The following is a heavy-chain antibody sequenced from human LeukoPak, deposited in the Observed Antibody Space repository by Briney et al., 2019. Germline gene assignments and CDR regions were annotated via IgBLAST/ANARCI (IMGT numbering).Heavy chain of an antibody. CDR2: TYYRSRYYN. CDR1: GXSVSSNSAA. J-gene: IGHJ4*02. Sequence: SQTLSLTCAISGXSVSSNSAAWNWLTQSPSRDLEWLVRTYYRSRYYNEFAIAVKSRITINPETSKNQFSLQLNSVSPEDPAVYYCARGTEKQYLPFVSRGQGTLVTVSS. V-gene: IGHV6-1*01. CDR3: ARGTEKQYLPFVS. D-gene: IGHD6-19*01.